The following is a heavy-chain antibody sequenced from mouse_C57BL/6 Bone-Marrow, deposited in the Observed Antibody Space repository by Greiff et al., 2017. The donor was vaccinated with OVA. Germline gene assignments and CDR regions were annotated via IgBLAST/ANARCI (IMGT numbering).Heavy chain of an antibody. V-gene: IGHV8-12*01. Sequence: QVTLKESGPGILQSSQTLSLTCSFSGFSLSTSGMGVSWIRQPSGKGLEWLAHIYWDDDKRYNPSLKSRLTISTDTSRNQVFLKITSGDTADTATYYCARRAGRLRPDYYAMDYWGQGTSVTVSS. D-gene: IGHD2-4*01. CDR3: ARRAGRLRPDYYAMDY. J-gene: IGHJ4*01. CDR1: GFSLSTSGMG. CDR2: IYWDDDK.